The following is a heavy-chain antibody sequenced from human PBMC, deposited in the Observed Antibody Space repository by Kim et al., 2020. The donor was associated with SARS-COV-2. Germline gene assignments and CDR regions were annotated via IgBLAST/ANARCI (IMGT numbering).Heavy chain of an antibody. CDR1: GGSISSYY. J-gene: IGHJ5*02. Sequence: SETLSLTCTVSGGSISSYYWSWILQPPGKGLEWIVYIYYSGSTNYNPSLKSRVTISVDTSKNQFSLKLSFVTAAATAVYYCARMPIVVLPAAHSPQNWFDPWGQGTLVTVSS. CDR3: ARMPIVVLPAAHSPQNWFDP. V-gene: IGHV4-59*01. D-gene: IGHD2-2*01. CDR2: IYYSGST.